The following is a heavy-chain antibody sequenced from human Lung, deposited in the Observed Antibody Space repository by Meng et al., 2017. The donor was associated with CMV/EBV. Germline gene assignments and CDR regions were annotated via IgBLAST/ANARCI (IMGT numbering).Heavy chain of an antibody. CDR3: AKDIGETGFWSGYGVDY. J-gene: IGHJ4*02. V-gene: IGHV3-9*01. CDR2: ISWNSGSI. Sequence: SLKISCAASGFTFDDYAMHWVRQAPGKGLEWVSGISWNSGSIGYADSVKGRFTISRDNAKNSLYLQMNSLRAEDTALYYCAKDIGETGFWSGYGVDYWGQGTLVTVSS. CDR1: GFTFDDYA. D-gene: IGHD3-3*01.